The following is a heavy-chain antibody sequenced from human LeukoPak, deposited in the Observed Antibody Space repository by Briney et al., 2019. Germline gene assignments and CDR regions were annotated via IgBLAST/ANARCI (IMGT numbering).Heavy chain of an antibody. CDR1: GYTFTSYG. CDR3: ARGAHYDFWSGYSAFDY. V-gene: IGHV1-69*13. D-gene: IGHD3-3*01. CDR2: IIPIFGTA. J-gene: IGHJ4*02. Sequence: SVKVSCKASGYTFTSYGISWVRQAPGQGLEWMGGIIPIFGTANYAQKFQGRVTITADESTSTAYMELSSLRSEDTAVYYCARGAHYDFWSGYSAFDYWGQGTLVTVSS.